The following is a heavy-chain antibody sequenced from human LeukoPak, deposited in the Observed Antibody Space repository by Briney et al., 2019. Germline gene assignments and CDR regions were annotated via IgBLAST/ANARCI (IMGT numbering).Heavy chain of an antibody. CDR1: GGSFSGYY. Sequence: SETLSLTCAAYGGSFSGYYWSWIRQPPGKGLEWIGEINHSGSTNYNPSLKSRVTISADTSKNQFSLKLSSVTAADTAVYYCARGLSYWGQGTLVTVSS. CDR3: ARGLSY. V-gene: IGHV4-34*01. J-gene: IGHJ4*02. CDR2: INHSGST.